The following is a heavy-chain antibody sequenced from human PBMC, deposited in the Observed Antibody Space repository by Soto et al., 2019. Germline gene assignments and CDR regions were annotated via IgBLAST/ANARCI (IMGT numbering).Heavy chain of an antibody. CDR3: ARSPQYYTPGSSPFDY. D-gene: IGHD3-3*01. V-gene: IGHV4-38-2*01. CDR1: SYVIESGHY. CDR2: IYDSGTT. J-gene: IGHJ4*02. Sequence: PSETLSLTCVVSSYVIESGHYWGWVRQPPGKGLEWVGSIYDSGTTYYNPSLRSRVTISADTSKNQFSLSLTSVTAADTAVYYCARSPQYYTPGSSPFDYWGQGTPVTVSS.